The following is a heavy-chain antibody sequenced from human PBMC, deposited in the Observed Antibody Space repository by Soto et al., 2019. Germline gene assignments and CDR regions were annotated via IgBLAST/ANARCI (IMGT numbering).Heavy chain of an antibody. CDR1: GGSFSSDSFI. Sequence: QVQLQESGPGLVKPSQTLSLTCSVSGGSFSSDSFIWSWVRQFPGKGLEWIGYINYSGTTYYNPSLRSRITMSVDTSKNQFSLYLSSVTAADTAVYYCARDHKWDGMDVWGQGTTVTVSS. V-gene: IGHV4-31*03. CDR3: ARDHKWDGMDV. CDR2: INYSGTT. J-gene: IGHJ6*02. D-gene: IGHD1-26*01.